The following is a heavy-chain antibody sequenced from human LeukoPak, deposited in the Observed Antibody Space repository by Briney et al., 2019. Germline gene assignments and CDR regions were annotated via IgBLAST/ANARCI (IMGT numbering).Heavy chain of an antibody. CDR2: ISGSGIST. CDR3: AKDKLEGAATPDY. D-gene: IGHD2-15*01. Sequence: QTGGSLRLSCAASGFTFSSYGMSWVRRAPGQGLEWVSAISGSGISTYCADSVKGRFTISRDNSKNTLYLQMNSLRAEDTAVYYCAKDKLEGAATPDYWGQGALVTVSS. V-gene: IGHV3-23*01. J-gene: IGHJ4*02. CDR1: GFTFSSYG.